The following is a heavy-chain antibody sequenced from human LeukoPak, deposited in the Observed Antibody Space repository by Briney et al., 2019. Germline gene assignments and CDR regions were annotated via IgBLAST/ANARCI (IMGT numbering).Heavy chain of an antibody. V-gene: IGHV1-46*01. D-gene: IGHD3-3*01. J-gene: IGHJ4*02. CDR1: GYTFTSYY. Sequence: GASVKVSCKASGYTFTSYYMHWVRQAPGQGLEWMGIINPSGGSTSYAQKFQGRVTMTRDTSTSTVYMELSSLRSEDTAVYYCAIQLFWSGYSGGYYFDYWGQGTLVTVSS. CDR3: AIQLFWSGYSGGYYFDY. CDR2: INPSGGST.